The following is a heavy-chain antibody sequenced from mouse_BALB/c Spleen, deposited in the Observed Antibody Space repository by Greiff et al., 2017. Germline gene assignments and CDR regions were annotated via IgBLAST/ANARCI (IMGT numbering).Heavy chain of an antibody. CDR3: ARGGDYGYDWFAY. Sequence: EVKLMESGGGLVKPGGSLKLSCAASGFTFSVYYMYWVRQTPEKRLEWVATISDGGSYTYYPDSVKGRFTISRDNAKNNLYLQMSSLKSEDTAMYYCARGGDYGYDWFAYWGQGTLVTVSA. CDR2: ISDGGSYT. J-gene: IGHJ3*01. V-gene: IGHV5-4*02. CDR1: GFTFSVYY. D-gene: IGHD2-2*01.